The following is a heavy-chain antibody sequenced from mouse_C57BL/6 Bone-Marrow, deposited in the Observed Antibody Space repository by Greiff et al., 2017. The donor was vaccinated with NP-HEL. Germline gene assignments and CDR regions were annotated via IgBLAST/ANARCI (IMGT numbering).Heavy chain of an antibody. D-gene: IGHD4-1*01. V-gene: IGHV1-69*01. J-gene: IGHJ1*03. CDR2: IDPSDSYT. Sequence: QVQLQQPGAELVMPGASVKLSCKASGYTFTSYWMHWVKQRPGQGLEWIGEIDPSDSYTNYNQKFQGKSTLTVDKSSSTAYMQLSSLTSEDSAVYYCAREGNWDEDWYFDVWGTGTTVTVSS. CDR3: AREGNWDEDWYFDV. CDR1: GYTFTSYW.